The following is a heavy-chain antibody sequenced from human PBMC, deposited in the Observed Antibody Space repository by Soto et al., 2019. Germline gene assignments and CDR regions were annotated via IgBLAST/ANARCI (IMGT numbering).Heavy chain of an antibody. Sequence: ASVKVSCKASGYTFIGYYIHWVRQAPGQGLEWMGWINPNSGGTNYAQRFQGWVTMTRDRSISTAYMELNRLKSDDTAVYYCARVGGGLASLGYYGMDVWGQGTTVTVSS. J-gene: IGHJ6*02. V-gene: IGHV1-2*04. D-gene: IGHD3-10*01. CDR3: ARVGGGLASLGYYGMDV. CDR2: INPNSGGT. CDR1: GYTFIGYY.